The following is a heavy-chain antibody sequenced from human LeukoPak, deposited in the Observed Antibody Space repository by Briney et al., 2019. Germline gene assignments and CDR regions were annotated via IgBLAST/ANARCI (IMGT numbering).Heavy chain of an antibody. J-gene: IGHJ4*02. Sequence: PGGSLRLSCAASGLIFSNAWMSWVRQAPGKGLEWVARIKSKNDGGTTDYAAPVKGRFTISRDDSKNTLYLQMNSLKTEDTAVYYCSTAPGSISSAGTPFDYWGQGTLVTVSS. CDR3: STAPGSISSAGTPFDY. CDR1: GLIFSNAW. CDR2: IKSKNDGGTT. D-gene: IGHD6-13*01. V-gene: IGHV3-15*01.